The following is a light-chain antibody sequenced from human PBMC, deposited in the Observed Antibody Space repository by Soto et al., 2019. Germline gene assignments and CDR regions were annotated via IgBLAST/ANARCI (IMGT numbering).Light chain of an antibody. CDR3: QVWESTTVI. CDR2: RDS. J-gene: IGLJ2*01. CDR1: NIGSKN. Sequence: SYELTQPLSVSVALGQTARITCGGNNIGSKNVHWYQQKPGQAPMLVIYRDSNRPSGIPERFSGSNSGNTATLTISRAQAGDEAAYYCQVWESTTVIFGGGTKLTVL. V-gene: IGLV3-9*01.